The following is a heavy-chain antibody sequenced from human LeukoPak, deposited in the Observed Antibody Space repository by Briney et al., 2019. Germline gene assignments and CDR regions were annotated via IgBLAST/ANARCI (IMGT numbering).Heavy chain of an antibody. Sequence: PGGSLRLSCAASQFAFSSYAMSWVRQAPGKGLEWASAITGAGDGTYSAGSVKGRFTISRDNSKNTLYLQMNSLRAEDSAVYYCARWSGDSAFDYWGQGTLVTVSS. CDR3: ARWSGDSAFDY. J-gene: IGHJ4*02. V-gene: IGHV3-23*01. D-gene: IGHD3-10*02. CDR1: QFAFSSYA. CDR2: ITGAGDGT.